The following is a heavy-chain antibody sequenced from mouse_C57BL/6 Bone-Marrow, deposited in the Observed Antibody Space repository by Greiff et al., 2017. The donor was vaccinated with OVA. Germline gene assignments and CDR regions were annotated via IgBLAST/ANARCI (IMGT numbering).Heavy chain of an antibody. CDR3: ASSVHDGNLNY. D-gene: IGHD2-3*01. V-gene: IGHV1-61*01. CDR1: GYTFTSYW. J-gene: IGHJ2*01. CDR2: IYPYDSET. Sequence: QVQLQQPGAELVKPGSSVKLSCKASGYTFTSYWMDWVKQRPGQGLEWIGNIYPYDSETHYNQKFKNKATLTVDKSSSTAYMQLSSLPSEDSAVYYCASSVHDGNLNYWGQGTTLTVSS.